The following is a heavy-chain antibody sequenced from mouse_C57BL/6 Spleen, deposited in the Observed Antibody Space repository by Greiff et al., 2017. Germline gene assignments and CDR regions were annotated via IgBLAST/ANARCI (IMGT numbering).Heavy chain of an antibody. Sequence: EVQLQESGPGLVKPSQSLSLTCSVTGYSITSGYYWNWIRQFPGNKLEWMGYISYDGSNNYNPSLKNRISITRDTSKNQFFLKLNSVTTEDTATYYCARVYYGNLYAMDYWGQGTSVTVSS. J-gene: IGHJ4*01. D-gene: IGHD2-1*01. CDR1: GYSITSGYY. V-gene: IGHV3-6*01. CDR3: ARVYYGNLYAMDY. CDR2: ISYDGSN.